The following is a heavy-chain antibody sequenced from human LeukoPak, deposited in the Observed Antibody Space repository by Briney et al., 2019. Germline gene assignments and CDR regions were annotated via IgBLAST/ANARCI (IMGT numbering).Heavy chain of an antibody. D-gene: IGHD3-3*01. V-gene: IGHV3-21*01. CDR2: IGISSSHT. Sequence: GGSLRLSCAASGFTFSTNSMNWVRQAPGKGLEWVSSIGISSSHTFYADSVKGRFTISRDNAKNSLYLQMNSLRAEDTAVYYCARDLTDFWSGYHGLGEFDYWGQGTLVTVSS. J-gene: IGHJ4*02. CDR3: ARDLTDFWSGYHGLGEFDY. CDR1: GFTFSTNS.